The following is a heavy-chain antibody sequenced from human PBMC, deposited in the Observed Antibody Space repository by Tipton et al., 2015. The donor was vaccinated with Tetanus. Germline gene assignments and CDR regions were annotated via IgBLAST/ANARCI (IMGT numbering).Heavy chain of an antibody. V-gene: IGHV4-4*09. CDR2: IYQTGTT. CDR1: GDSITSFY. CDR3: ARAAGFLGLTHDS. J-gene: IGHJ4*02. Sequence: LRLSCTVSGDSITSFYWSWIRQPPGKDLEWIGYIYQTGTTYYNPSLKGRVTISMDRSNTQFSLRLDSLTAADTAVYYCARAAGFLGLTHDSWGRGTLVSVSS. D-gene: IGHD2/OR15-2a*01.